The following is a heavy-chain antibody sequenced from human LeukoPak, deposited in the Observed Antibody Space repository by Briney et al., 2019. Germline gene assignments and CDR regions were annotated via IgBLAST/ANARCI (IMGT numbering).Heavy chain of an antibody. D-gene: IGHD6-19*01. CDR2: IYYSGST. V-gene: IGHV4-59*01. J-gene: IGHJ4*02. CDR3: ARGPFYSSGRTLDY. Sequence: PSETLSLTCTVSGGSISSYYWSWIRQPPGKGLEWIGYIYYSGSTNYNPSLKSRVTISVDTSKNQFSLKLSSVTAADTAVYYCARGPFYSSGRTLDYWGQGTLVTVSS. CDR1: GGSISSYY.